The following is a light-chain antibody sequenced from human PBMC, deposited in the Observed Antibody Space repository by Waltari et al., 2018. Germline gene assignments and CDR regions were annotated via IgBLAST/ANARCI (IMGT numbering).Light chain of an antibody. Sequence: EIVVTQSPATLPVSPGDRAILTCRTSQTLNNNLAWFQQKPGQSPRLLIYGASARASGVPARFSGSGSGTEFTLTITSLQSEDFAVYYCQQSHALPPWTFGQGTRV. CDR2: GAS. CDR1: QTLNNN. J-gene: IGKJ1*01. CDR3: QQSHALPPWT. V-gene: IGKV3-15*01.